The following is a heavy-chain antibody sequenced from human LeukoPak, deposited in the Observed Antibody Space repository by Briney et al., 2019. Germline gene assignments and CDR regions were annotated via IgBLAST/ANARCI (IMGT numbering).Heavy chain of an antibody. CDR1: GFTLSSYW. D-gene: IGHD3-10*01. J-gene: IGHJ4*02. CDR2: INPDGGTT. CDR3: ARVRVGAYDFEY. V-gene: IGHV3-74*01. Sequence: GGSLRLSCAASGFTLSSYWMHWVRQVPGKGLVWVSRINPDGGTTTYADSVKGRFTISRDNAKNTLYLQMNSLRAEDTAVYYCARVRVGAYDFEYWGQGTLVTVSS.